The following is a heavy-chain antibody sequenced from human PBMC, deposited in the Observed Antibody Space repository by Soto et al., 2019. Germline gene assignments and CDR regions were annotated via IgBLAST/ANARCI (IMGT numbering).Heavy chain of an antibody. CDR1: GFTFSSYG. CDR3: ARVRYQLLPPWFDP. V-gene: IGHV3-7*03. Sequence: GGSLRVSCAASGFTFSSYGMSWVRQDPGKGLEWVANIKQDGSEKYYVDSVKGRFTISRDNAKNSLYLQMNSLRAEDTAVYYCARVRYQLLPPWFDPWGQGTLVTVSS. CDR2: IKQDGSEK. J-gene: IGHJ5*02. D-gene: IGHD2-2*01.